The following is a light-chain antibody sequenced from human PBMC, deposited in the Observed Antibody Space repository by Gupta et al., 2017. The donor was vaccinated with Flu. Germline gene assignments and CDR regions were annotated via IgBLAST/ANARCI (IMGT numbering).Light chain of an antibody. CDR3: GTWDSSLSGVV. CDR2: DNT. Sequence: QSVLTQPPSVSAAPGQRVTISCSGSTSNIGNNFVSWYQHLPGTAPKLLIYDNTKRPSGIPDRFSASKSGTSATLGITGLQTGDEADYYCGTWDSSLSGVVFGGGTKLSVL. V-gene: IGLV1-51*01. CDR1: TSNIGNNF. J-gene: IGLJ2*01.